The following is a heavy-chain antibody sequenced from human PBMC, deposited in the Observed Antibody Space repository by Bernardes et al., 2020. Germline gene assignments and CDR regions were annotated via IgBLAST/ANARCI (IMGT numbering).Heavy chain of an antibody. CDR1: GGSISSSSYY. Sequence: SETLSLTCTVSGGSISSSSYYWGWLRQPPGKGLEWIGSIYYSGSTYHNPSLKSRVTISVDTSKNQFSLKLSSVTAADTAVYYCARDSSSWGAFDIWAKGQWSPSLQ. CDR2: IYYSGST. J-gene: IGHJ3*02. V-gene: IGHV4-39*02. D-gene: IGHD6-13*01. CDR3: ARDSSSWGAFDI.